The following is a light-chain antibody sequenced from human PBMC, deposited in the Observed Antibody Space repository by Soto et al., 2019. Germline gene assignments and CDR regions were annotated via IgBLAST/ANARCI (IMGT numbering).Light chain of an antibody. CDR2: DAS. CDR1: QSVSSY. V-gene: IGKV3-11*01. CDR3: QQRSNWPPVT. J-gene: IGKJ4*01. Sequence: EIVLTQSPGTRSLSPGERATLSCRASQSVSSYLAWYQQKPGQAPRLLIYDASNRATGIPARFSGSGSGTDFTLTISSLEPEDFGVYYCQQRSNWPPVTFGGGTKVDIK.